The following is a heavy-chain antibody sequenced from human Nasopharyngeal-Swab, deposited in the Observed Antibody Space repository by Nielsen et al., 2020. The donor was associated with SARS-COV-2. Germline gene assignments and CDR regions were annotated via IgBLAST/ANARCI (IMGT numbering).Heavy chain of an antibody. J-gene: IGHJ3*02. CDR2: ISYEGSKN. CDR3: AKANVLFWFGQFKNDGFDI. Sequence: GSLKLSCAASGFSFNNYGMHWVRQAPGKGLEWVAVISYEGSKNFYAESVEGRFTISRDYSKSTLYLQMDSLRTEDTAMYYCAKANVLFWFGQFKNDGFDIWGQGTMVAVSS. V-gene: IGHV3-30*18. CDR1: GFSFNNYG. D-gene: IGHD3-10*01.